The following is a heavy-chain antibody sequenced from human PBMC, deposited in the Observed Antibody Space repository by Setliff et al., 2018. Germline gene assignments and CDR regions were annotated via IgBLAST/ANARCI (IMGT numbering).Heavy chain of an antibody. CDR2: INHRGST. CDR1: GGTFSDYY. CDR3: ARGRNIAARLLDS. J-gene: IGHJ4*02. V-gene: IGHV4-34*01. Sequence: ETLSLTCAAYGGTFSDYYWTWIRQPPGKGLEWIGEINHRGSTNYNPSLKSRVTISIDTSKDQFSLKLISMSAADTAVYYCARGRNIAARLLDSWGQGTLVTVSS. D-gene: IGHD2-15*01.